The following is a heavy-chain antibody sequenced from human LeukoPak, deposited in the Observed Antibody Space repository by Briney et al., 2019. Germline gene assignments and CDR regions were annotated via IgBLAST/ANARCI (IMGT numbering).Heavy chain of an antibody. CDR3: AGLYYYGSGSYLS. V-gene: IGHV4-59*01. J-gene: IGHJ4*02. CDR2: IYYSGST. CDR1: GGSISSYY. Sequence: SETLSLTCTVSGGSISSYYWSWIRQPPGKGLEWIGYIYYSGSTNYNPSLKSRVTISVDTSKNQFSLKLNSVTAADTAVYYCAGLYYYGSGSYLSWGQGTLVTVSS. D-gene: IGHD3-10*01.